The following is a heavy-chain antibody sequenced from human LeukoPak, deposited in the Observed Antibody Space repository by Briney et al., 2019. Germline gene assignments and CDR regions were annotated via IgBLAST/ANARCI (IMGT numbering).Heavy chain of an antibody. V-gene: IGHV1-18*01. J-gene: IGHJ4*02. CDR2: ISAYNGKT. CDR1: DYTFTRYG. CDR3: ATDNDFVWGN. D-gene: IGHD3-16*01. Sequence: APVKVSCKASDYTFTRYGISWVRQAPGQRPEWMGWISAYNGKTNYAQKFQGRVTVTTDPSTSTTYMELRSLRSDDTAVYYCATDNDFVWGNWGQGTLVTVSS.